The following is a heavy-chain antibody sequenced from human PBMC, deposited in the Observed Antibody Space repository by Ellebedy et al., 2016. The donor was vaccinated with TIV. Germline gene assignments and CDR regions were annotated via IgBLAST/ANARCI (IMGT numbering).Heavy chain of an antibody. CDR3: ARCRIAVPGIFDY. J-gene: IGHJ4*02. Sequence: MPSETLSLTCTVSGGSFSSSSSYWGWIRQSPGKGLEWIGRVYYSGSALNNPSLKSRVTMSVDTSKNQFSLKLNSVTVADSGVYFCARCRIAVPGIFDYWGQGILVTVSS. CDR2: VYYSGSA. D-gene: IGHD6-19*01. CDR1: GGSFSSSSSY. V-gene: IGHV4-39*01.